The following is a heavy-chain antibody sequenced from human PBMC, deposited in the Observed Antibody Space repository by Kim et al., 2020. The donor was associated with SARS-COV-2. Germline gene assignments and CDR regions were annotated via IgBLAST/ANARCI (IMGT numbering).Heavy chain of an antibody. V-gene: IGHV1-18*01. D-gene: IGHD3-22*01. J-gene: IGHJ3*02. CDR3: TETYYDSSYGAFDI. Sequence: AQKLQGRVTMTTDTSTSTAYMELRSLRSDDTAVYYCTETYYDSSYGAFDIWGQGTMVTVSS.